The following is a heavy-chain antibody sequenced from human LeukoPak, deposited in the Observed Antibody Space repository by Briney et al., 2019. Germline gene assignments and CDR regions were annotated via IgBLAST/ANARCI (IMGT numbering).Heavy chain of an antibody. J-gene: IGHJ4*02. D-gene: IGHD3-16*01. CDR1: GFTFSSYA. CDR2: ISYDGSNK. Sequence: GSLRLSCAASGFTFSSYAMHWVRQAPGKGLKWVAVISYDGSNKYYADSVKGRFTISRDNSKNTLYLQMNSLRAEDTAVYYCASRGGVGEAYYFDYWGQGTLVTVSS. V-gene: IGHV3-30-3*01. CDR3: ASRGGVGEAYYFDY.